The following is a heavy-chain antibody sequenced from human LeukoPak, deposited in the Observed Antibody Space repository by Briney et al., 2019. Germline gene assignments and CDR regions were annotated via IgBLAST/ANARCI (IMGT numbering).Heavy chain of an antibody. CDR3: ARRGRSAVYFDY. Sequence: SETLSLTCAVSGGSISSYYWSWIRQPAGKGLEWIGRIYTSGSTNYNPSLKSRVTISVDTSKNQFSLKLSSVTAADTAVYYCARRGRSAVYFDYWGQGTLVSVSS. V-gene: IGHV4-4*07. D-gene: IGHD3-10*01. CDR2: IYTSGST. CDR1: GGSISSYY. J-gene: IGHJ4*02.